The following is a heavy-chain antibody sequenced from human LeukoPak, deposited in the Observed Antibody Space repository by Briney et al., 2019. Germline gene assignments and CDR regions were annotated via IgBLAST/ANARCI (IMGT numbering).Heavy chain of an antibody. CDR2: IIPIFGTA. Sequence: GASVQVSCKASGGTFSSYAISWVRQAPGQGLEWMGGIIPIFGTANYAQKFQGRVTITRNTSISTAYMELSSLRSEDTAVYYCARRLGLRWDLQAFDIWGQGTMVTVSS. J-gene: IGHJ3*02. CDR3: ARRLGLRWDLQAFDI. CDR1: GGTFSSYA. V-gene: IGHV1-69*05. D-gene: IGHD4-23*01.